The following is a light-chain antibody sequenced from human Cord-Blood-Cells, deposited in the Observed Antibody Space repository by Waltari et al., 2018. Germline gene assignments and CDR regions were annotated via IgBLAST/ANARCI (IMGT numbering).Light chain of an antibody. CDR1: SSDVGSYNR. V-gene: IGLV2-18*02. CDR2: EVS. CDR3: SSYTSSSTLV. Sequence: QSALTQPPSVSGSPGQSVTISCTGTSSDVGSYNRVPWYPQPPGTAPKLMIYEVSNRPSGVPDRFSGSKSGNTASLTISGLQAEDEADYYCSSYTSSSTLVFGGGTKLTVL. J-gene: IGLJ3*02.